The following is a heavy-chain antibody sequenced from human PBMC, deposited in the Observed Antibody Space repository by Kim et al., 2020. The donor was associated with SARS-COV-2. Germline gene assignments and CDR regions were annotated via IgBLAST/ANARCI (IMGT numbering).Heavy chain of an antibody. Sequence: SETLSLTCTVSGGSISSSGYYWSWIRQHPGKGLEWIGYIYYSGSTYYNPSLKSRVTISVDTSKNQFSLKLSSVTAADTAVYYCARAGRGIVVDAFDIWGQGTMVTVSS. J-gene: IGHJ3*02. D-gene: IGHD6-19*01. CDR3: ARAGRGIVVDAFDI. V-gene: IGHV4-31*03. CDR1: GGSISSSGYY. CDR2: IYYSGST.